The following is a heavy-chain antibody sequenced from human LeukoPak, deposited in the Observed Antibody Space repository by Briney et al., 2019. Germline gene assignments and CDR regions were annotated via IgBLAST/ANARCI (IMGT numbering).Heavy chain of an antibody. Sequence: GGSLRLSCAASGFTFSNYSMNWVRQAPGKGLEWVSYISSSSSTIYYADSVKGRFTISRDNAKNSLYLQMNSLRDEDTAVYYCARGGGGNDILTGHAYWGQGTLVTVSS. CDR3: ARGGGGNDILTGHAY. CDR2: ISSSSSTI. D-gene: IGHD3-9*01. J-gene: IGHJ4*02. V-gene: IGHV3-48*02. CDR1: GFTFSNYS.